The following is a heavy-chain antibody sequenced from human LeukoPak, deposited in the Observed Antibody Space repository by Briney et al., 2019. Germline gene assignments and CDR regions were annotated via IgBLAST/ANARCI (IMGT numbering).Heavy chain of an antibody. J-gene: IGHJ6*03. V-gene: IGHV3-30*02. CDR1: GFTFSSYG. CDR3: ASVPSGKYYYYYMDV. Sequence: PGGSLRLSCAASGFTFSSYGMHWVRQAPGKGLEWVAFIRYDGSNKYYADSVKGRFTISRDNSKNSLYLQMNSLRAEDTAVYYCASVPSGKYYYYYMDVWGKGTTVTVSS. CDR2: IRYDGSNK. D-gene: IGHD3-10*01.